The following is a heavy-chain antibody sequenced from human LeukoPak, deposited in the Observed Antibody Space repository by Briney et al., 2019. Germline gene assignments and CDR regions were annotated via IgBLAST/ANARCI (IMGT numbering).Heavy chain of an antibody. J-gene: IGHJ3*02. D-gene: IGHD2-2*01. CDR2: ISSSSSYI. Sequence: GSLRLSCAASGFTFSSYSMNWVRQAPGKGLEWVSSISSSSSYIYYADSVKGRFTISRDNAKNSLYLQMNSLRAEDTAVYYCARAPGGRVDAFDIWGQGTMVTVSS. CDR3: ARAPGGRVDAFDI. CDR1: GFTFSSYS. V-gene: IGHV3-21*01.